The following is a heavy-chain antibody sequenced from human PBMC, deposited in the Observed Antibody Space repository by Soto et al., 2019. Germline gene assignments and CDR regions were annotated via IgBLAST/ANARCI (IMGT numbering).Heavy chain of an antibody. CDR1: GYTFTSYG. Sequence: ASVKVSCKASGYTFTSYGISWVRQAPGQGLEWMGWISAYNGNTNYAQKLQGRVTMTTDTSTSTAYMELRSLRSDDTAVYYCARDQDFWSGYPNNYYYGMDVWGQGTTVTVSS. V-gene: IGHV1-18*01. J-gene: IGHJ6*02. CDR3: ARDQDFWSGYPNNYYYGMDV. CDR2: ISAYNGNT. D-gene: IGHD3-3*01.